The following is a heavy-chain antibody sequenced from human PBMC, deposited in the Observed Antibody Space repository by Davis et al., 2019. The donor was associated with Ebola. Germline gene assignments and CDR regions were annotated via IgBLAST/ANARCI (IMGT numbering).Heavy chain of an antibody. J-gene: IGHJ6*02. Sequence: GESLKISCAASGFTFSSYSMSWVRQAPGKGLEWVASVDDSGGGTYYAVSVKGRFTASRDNSKNTLYVQLNSLRSEDTAVYYCARDRLWFRETRPYDYYYYGMDVWGQGTTVTVSS. CDR1: GFTFSSYS. CDR3: ARDRLWFRETRPYDYYYYGMDV. V-gene: IGHV3-23*01. D-gene: IGHD3-10*01. CDR2: VDDSGGGT.